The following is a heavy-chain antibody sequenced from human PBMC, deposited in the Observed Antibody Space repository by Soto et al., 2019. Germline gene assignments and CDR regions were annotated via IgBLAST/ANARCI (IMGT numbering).Heavy chain of an antibody. CDR1: GFTFSTYA. V-gene: IGHV3-64D*08. J-gene: IGHJ5*02. CDR3: VKDARGSSSWFWFDP. CDR2: ISSNGGTT. D-gene: IGHD6-13*01. Sequence: GGSLRLSCSASGFTFSTYAMHWVRQAPGKGLEYVSAISSNGGTTYYADSVKGRFTVSRDNSKNTLYLLMSNVRVEDTAVYYCVKDARGSSSWFWFDPWGQGTLVTVSS.